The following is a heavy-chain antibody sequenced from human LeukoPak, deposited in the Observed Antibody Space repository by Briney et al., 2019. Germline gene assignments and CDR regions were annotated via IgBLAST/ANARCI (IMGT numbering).Heavy chain of an antibody. CDR3: ARAFYYDSGPNACDI. V-gene: IGHV1-2*02. J-gene: IGHJ3*02. Sequence: ASVKVSCKASGYTFTGYYMHWVRQAPGQGLEWMGWINPNSGGTNYAQKFQGRVTMTRDTSISTAYMELSWLRSDDTAVYYCARAFYYDSGPNACDIWGQGTMATVSS. CDR2: INPNSGGT. CDR1: GYTFTGYY. D-gene: IGHD3-22*01.